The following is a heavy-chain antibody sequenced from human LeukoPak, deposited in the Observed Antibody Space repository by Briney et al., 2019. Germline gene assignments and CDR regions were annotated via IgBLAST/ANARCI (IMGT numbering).Heavy chain of an antibody. V-gene: IGHV3-53*01. D-gene: IGHD3-10*02. J-gene: IGHJ4*02. CDR3: ARDLGYYVL. Sequence: GGSLRLSCAASGFTFSSYSMNWVRQAPGKGLEWVSVIYSGGSTYYADSVKGRFTISRDNSKNTLYLQMNSLRAEDTAVYYCARDLGYYVLWGQGTLVTVSS. CDR2: IYSGGST. CDR1: GFTFSSYS.